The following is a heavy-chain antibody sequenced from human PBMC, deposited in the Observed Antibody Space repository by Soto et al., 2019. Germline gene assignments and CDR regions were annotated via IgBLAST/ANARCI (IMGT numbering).Heavy chain of an antibody. CDR2: IKGGGSGT. V-gene: IGHV3-7*03. CDR3: ARVGEYSGYGLDY. D-gene: IGHD5-12*01. J-gene: IGHJ4*02. CDR1: GVRAANHW. Sequence: GGALRLSCAASGVRAANHWMSWVRLTPGKGLEGVAEIKGGGSGTYYADSVKGRFTIARDNAKKSLNLQMNSLRAEDTAVYYCARVGEYSGYGLDYWGQGTLVTVSS.